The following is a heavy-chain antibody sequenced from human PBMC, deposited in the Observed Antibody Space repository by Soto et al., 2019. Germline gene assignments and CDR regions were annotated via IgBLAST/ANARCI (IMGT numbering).Heavy chain of an antibody. CDR2: IYYSGST. CDR1: GGSISSYY. CDR3: ARDRNHSGTNWLDP. D-gene: IGHD1-1*01. J-gene: IGHJ5*02. Sequence: SETLSLTCTVSGGSISSYYWSWIRQPPGKGLEWIGYIYYSGSTNYNPSLKSRVTISVDTSKNQFSLKLSSVTAADTAVYYCARDRNHSGTNWLDPWGQGPLVTVYS. V-gene: IGHV4-59*01.